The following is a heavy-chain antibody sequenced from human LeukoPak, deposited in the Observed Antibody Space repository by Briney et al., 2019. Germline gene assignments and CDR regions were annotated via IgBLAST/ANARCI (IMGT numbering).Heavy chain of an antibody. V-gene: IGHV3-30*02. CDR3: ARDLGYCSSTSCPFSWFDP. CDR2: IRYDGSNK. CDR1: GFTFSSYG. Sequence: PGGSLRLSCAASGFTFSSYGMHWVRQAPGKGLEWVAFIRYDGSNKYYADSVKGRFTISRDNSKNTLYLQMNSLRAEDTAVYYCARDLGYCSSTSCPFSWFDPWGQGTLVTVSS. J-gene: IGHJ5*02. D-gene: IGHD2-2*01.